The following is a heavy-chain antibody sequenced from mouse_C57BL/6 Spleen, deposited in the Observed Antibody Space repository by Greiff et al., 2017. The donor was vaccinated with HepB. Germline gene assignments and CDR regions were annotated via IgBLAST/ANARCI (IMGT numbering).Heavy chain of an antibody. D-gene: IGHD2-1*01. V-gene: IGHV5-12*01. CDR1: GFTFSDYY. J-gene: IGHJ4*01. Sequence: EVKLMESGGGLVQPGGSLKLSCAASGFTFSDYYMYWVRQTPEKRLEWVAYISNGGGSTYYPDTVKGRFTISRDNAKNTLYLKMSRLKSEDTAMYDCARRPLYYGNYDYAMDYWGQGTSVTVSS. CDR2: ISNGGGST. CDR3: ARRPLYYGNYDYAMDY.